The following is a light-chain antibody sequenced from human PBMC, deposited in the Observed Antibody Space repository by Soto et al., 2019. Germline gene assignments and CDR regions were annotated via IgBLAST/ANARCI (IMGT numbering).Light chain of an antibody. CDR1: SSDIGVYNY. CDR2: EVN. Sequence: SALTQPASVSGSPGQSITFSCTGTSSDIGVYNYVSWYQQHPGKAPKLMIYEVNNRPSGVSNRFSGSKSGNTASLTISGLQAEDEADYYCSSYTTSNTYVFGSGTTVTVL. CDR3: SSYTTSNTYV. V-gene: IGLV2-14*01. J-gene: IGLJ1*01.